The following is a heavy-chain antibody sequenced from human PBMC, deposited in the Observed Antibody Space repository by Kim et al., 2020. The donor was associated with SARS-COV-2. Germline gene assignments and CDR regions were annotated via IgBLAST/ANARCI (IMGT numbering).Heavy chain of an antibody. V-gene: IGHV6-1*01. J-gene: IGHJ6*02. Sequence: SQTLSLTCAISGDSVSSNSAAWNWIRQSPSRGLEWLGRTYYRSKWYNDYAVSVKSRITINPDTSKNQFSLQLNSVTPEDTAVYYCARDRSGRSSGWPLSDGMDVWGQGTTVTVSS. CDR1: GDSVSSNSAA. CDR3: ARDRSGRSSGWPLSDGMDV. CDR2: TYYRSKWYN. D-gene: IGHD6-19*01.